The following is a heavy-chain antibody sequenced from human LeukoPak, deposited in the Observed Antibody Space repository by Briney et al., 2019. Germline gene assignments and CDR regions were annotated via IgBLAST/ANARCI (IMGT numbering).Heavy chain of an antibody. J-gene: IGHJ6*03. Sequence: ASVKVSCKASGYTFTGYYMHWVRQAPGQGLEWMGWINPNSGGTNYAQKFQGRVTMTRDTSISTAYMELSRLRSDDTAVYYSAGDSSGYSYGDYYYYYYMDLWAKGTTVTVSS. D-gene: IGHD5-18*01. CDR3: AGDSSGYSYGDYYYYYYMDL. CDR1: GYTFTGYY. CDR2: INPNSGGT. V-gene: IGHV1-2*02.